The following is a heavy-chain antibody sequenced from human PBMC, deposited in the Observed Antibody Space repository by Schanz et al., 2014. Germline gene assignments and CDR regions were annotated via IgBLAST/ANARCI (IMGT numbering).Heavy chain of an antibody. V-gene: IGHV4-4*07. CDR3: ARYTGAYFDY. CDR2: IYTSGST. D-gene: IGHD1-26*01. Sequence: QVQLQESGPGLVKPSETLSLTCTVSGGSISTYYWSWIRQPAGKGLEWIGRIYTSGSTNYNPSLKSGAPMSVATSKNQFPLRLSSVAAAATAVYYCARYTGAYFDYWGQGTLVTVSS. CDR1: GGSISTYY. J-gene: IGHJ4*02.